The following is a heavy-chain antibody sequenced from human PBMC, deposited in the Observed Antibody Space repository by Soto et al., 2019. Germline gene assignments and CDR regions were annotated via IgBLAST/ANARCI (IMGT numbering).Heavy chain of an antibody. CDR3: ARGQGVTTPWGLSGDY. CDR1: GFTFSSYS. D-gene: IGHD4-17*01. J-gene: IGHJ4*02. CDR2: ISSSSSTI. V-gene: IGHV3-48*02. Sequence: EVQLVESGGGLVQPGGSLRLSCAASGFTFSSYSMNWVRQAPGKGLEWVSYISSSSSTIYYADSVKGRFTISRDNAKNSLYLRMNSLRDEDTAVYYCARGQGVTTPWGLSGDYWGQGTLVTVSS.